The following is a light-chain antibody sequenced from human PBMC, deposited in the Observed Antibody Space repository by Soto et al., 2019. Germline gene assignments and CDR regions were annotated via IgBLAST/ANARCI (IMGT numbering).Light chain of an antibody. CDR1: SSDVGDYTY. V-gene: IGLV2-8*01. Sequence: QSALTQPPSASGSPGQSVTISCTGTSSDVGDYTYVSWYQQHPGKAPKLMIYEVTKRPSGVPDRFSGSKSGDTASLTVSGLQAGDEADYYCSSDAGINNLIFGGGTKVTVL. CDR2: EVT. J-gene: IGLJ2*01. CDR3: SSDAGINNLI.